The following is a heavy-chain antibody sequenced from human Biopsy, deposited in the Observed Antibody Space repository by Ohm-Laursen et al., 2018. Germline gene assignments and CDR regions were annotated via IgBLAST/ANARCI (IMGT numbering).Heavy chain of an antibody. CDR2: IYTSGIT. V-gene: IGHV4-4*07. D-gene: IGHD1-14*01. J-gene: IGHJ5*02. Sequence: SDTLSLTCIVSGDSISNSYWTWIRQPAGKGLEWIGQIYTSGITNYNPSLKSRVTMSVDTSKNKFSLRVSSVTAADTAVYYCARDRDRRGWFDPWGQGTLVTVSS. CDR3: ARDRDRRGWFDP. CDR1: GDSISNSY.